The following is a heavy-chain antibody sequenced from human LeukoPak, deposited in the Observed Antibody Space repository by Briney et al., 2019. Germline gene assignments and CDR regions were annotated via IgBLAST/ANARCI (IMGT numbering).Heavy chain of an antibody. CDR2: IYPGDSDT. J-gene: IGHJ4*02. CDR1: GSIFTSYW. D-gene: IGHD5-18*01. CDR3: ARQAPAGYSYGLDY. Sequence: GGSLKISCTGSGSIFTSYWIGWGRQMRGKGQEGMGIIYPGDSDTRYSPSFQGQVTISADKSISTAYLQWSRLKASDTAMYYCARQAPAGYSYGLDYWGQGTLVTVSS. V-gene: IGHV5-51*01.